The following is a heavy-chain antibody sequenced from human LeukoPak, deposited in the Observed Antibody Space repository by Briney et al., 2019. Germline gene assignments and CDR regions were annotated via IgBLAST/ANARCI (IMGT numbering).Heavy chain of an antibody. CDR3: ARPRLEYCSGGSCFDAFDI. CDR2: IIGSGSTT. CDR1: GFTFSSWA. J-gene: IGHJ3*02. V-gene: IGHV3-23*01. D-gene: IGHD2-15*01. Sequence: PGGSLRLSCAASGFTFSSWAMNWVRQAPGKGREWGSAIIGSGSTTYYASYVKGRFTISRRNSKNTVFMKMNSLTAEDTAIYSCARPRLEYCSGGSCFDAFDIWGQGTMVTVSS.